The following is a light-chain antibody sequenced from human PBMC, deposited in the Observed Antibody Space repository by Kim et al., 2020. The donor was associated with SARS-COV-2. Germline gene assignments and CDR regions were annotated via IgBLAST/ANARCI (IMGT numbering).Light chain of an antibody. J-gene: IGKJ2*01. CDR3: QQYTSMPYT. V-gene: IGKV1-16*02. CDR2: ATS. CDR1: QDISYS. Sequence: SASVGDRVTITCRASQDISYSLAWFQQKPGKAPKPLIYATSTLHSGVPSKFSGGGFGTVFTLTITSLQPEDFATYYCQQYTSMPYTFGQGTKLEI.